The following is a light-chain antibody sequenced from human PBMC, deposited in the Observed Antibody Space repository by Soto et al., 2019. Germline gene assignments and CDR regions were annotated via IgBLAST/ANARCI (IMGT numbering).Light chain of an antibody. CDR2: AVS. CDR1: SSDIGAYNY. V-gene: IGLV2-14*01. J-gene: IGLJ1*01. CDR3: SSYTTSSSLV. Sequence: QSVLTQPASVSASPGQSITISCTGTSSDIGAYNYVSWYQQYPGTAPKLIIYAVSSRPSGISSRFSGSKSASTASLTISGLQAEDEADYSCSSYTTSSSLVFGNGTKVTVL.